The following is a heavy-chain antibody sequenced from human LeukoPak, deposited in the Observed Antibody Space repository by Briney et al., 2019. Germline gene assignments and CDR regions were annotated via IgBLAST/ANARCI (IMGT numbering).Heavy chain of an antibody. D-gene: IGHD3-10*01. CDR3: LRRPYASGMFDP. CDR1: GGSHSTSGYH. CDR2: VYYSGST. J-gene: IGHJ5*02. V-gene: IGHV4-39*03. Sequence: SETLSLTCPVSGGSHSTSGYHWGWLRQPPGKGLEWIGNVYYSGSTYYNPSLKSRVTISVEASKDLLSLKLNTLTAEDTAVYYLLRRPYASGMFDPWGQGTLVTVSS.